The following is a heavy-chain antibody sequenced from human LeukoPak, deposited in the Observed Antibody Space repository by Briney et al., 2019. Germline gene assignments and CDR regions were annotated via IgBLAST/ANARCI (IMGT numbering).Heavy chain of an antibody. CDR2: INHSGST. CDR1: GGSVSSTTYH. Sequence: PSETLSLTCTVSGGSVSSTTYHWGWIRQPPGKGLEWIGEINHSGSTNYNPSLKSRVTISVDTSKNQFSLKLSSVTAADTAVYYCARSPLYSNYVGKLRYFDYWGQGTLVTVSS. V-gene: IGHV4-39*07. CDR3: ARSPLYSNYVGKLRYFDY. D-gene: IGHD4-4*01. J-gene: IGHJ4*02.